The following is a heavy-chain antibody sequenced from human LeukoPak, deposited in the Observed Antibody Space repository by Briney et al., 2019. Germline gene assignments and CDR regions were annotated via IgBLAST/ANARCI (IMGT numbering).Heavy chain of an antibody. CDR1: GYRFTSYW. D-gene: IGHD2-2*01. CDR3: ARRQGCSSTSCPPDY. V-gene: IGHV5-51*01. J-gene: IGHJ4*02. CDR2: IYPGDSDT. Sequence: GESLKISCKGSGYRFTSYWIGWVRQMPGKGLEWMGIIYPGDSDTRYSPSFQGQVTISADKSISTAYLQWSSLKASDTAMYYCARRQGCSSTSCPPDYWGQGTLVTVSS.